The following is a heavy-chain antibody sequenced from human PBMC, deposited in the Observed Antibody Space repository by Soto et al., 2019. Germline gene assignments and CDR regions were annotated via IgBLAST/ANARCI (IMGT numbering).Heavy chain of an antibody. Sequence: QVQLLESGPGLVKPSQTLSLTCSVSGRPVSSGGYYWTWIRQFPGKGLEWIGYIYHIGSPSYNPSPKSRLSMSPDTSKNQFSLNLTSVTAADTAIYYCVRDRALDSSGHWFDSWGQGTLVTVSS. CDR2: IYHIGSP. V-gene: IGHV4-31*03. D-gene: IGHD6-19*01. CDR1: GRPVSSGGYY. CDR3: VRDRALDSSGHWFDS. J-gene: IGHJ5*01.